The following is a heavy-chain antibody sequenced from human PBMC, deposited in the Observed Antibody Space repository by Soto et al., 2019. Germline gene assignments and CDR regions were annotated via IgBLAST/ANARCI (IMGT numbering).Heavy chain of an antibody. Sequence: QVQLVESGGGVVQPGKSLRLSCAAPRFIFSGYGMHWVRQAPAKGLVWVAVIWYDGSNKHYADSVKGRFTISRDKSRNTLYLQMNSLRAEDTAVYYCARDGVGATTYFGYFDYWGQGTLVTVSS. D-gene: IGHD1-26*01. J-gene: IGHJ4*02. V-gene: IGHV3-33*01. CDR3: ARDGVGATTYFGYFDY. CDR1: RFIFSGYG. CDR2: IWYDGSNK.